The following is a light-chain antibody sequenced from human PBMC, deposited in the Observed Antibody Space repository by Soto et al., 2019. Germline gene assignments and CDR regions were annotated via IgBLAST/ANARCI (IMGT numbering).Light chain of an antibody. CDR2: KAS. J-gene: IGKJ1*01. Sequence: IQITQSPSSVSAAIRGGVSITCRASQGIRHDLGWYQQKPGKAPKLLIYKASTLKSGVPSRFSGSGSGTEFTLTISSLQPEDFATYYCQQSYVSPWMFGQGTKVDIK. CDR1: QGIRHD. CDR3: QQSYVSPWM. V-gene: IGKV1-6*01.